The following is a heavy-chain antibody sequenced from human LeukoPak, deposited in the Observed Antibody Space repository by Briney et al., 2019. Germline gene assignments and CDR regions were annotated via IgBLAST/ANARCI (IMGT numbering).Heavy chain of an antibody. Sequence: ASVKVSCQASGYTFTGYYMHWVRQAPGQGLEWMGRINPNSGGTNYAQKFQGRVTMTRDTSISTAYMELSRLRSDDTAVYYCAVNDYGDYVPSNWGQGTLVTVSS. J-gene: IGHJ4*02. D-gene: IGHD4-17*01. CDR2: INPNSGGT. CDR1: GYTFTGYY. V-gene: IGHV1-2*06. CDR3: AVNDYGDYVPSN.